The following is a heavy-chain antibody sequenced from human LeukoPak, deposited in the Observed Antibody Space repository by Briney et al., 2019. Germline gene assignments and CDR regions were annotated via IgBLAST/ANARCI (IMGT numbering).Heavy chain of an antibody. Sequence: PGGSLRLSCAASGSTFSSYGMHWVRQAPGKGLEWVAVIWYDGSNKYYADSVKGRFTISRDNSKNMLYLQMNGLRAEDTAVYYCAKDQYYYDSGGRFDPWGQGTLVTVSS. V-gene: IGHV3-33*06. CDR1: GSTFSSYG. D-gene: IGHD3-22*01. CDR3: AKDQYYYDSGGRFDP. J-gene: IGHJ5*02. CDR2: IWYDGSNK.